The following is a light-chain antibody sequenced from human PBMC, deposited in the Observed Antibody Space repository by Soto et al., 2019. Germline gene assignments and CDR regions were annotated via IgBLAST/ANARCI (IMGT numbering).Light chain of an antibody. V-gene: IGKV4-1*01. CDR2: WAS. CDR1: QSVLYSSNNKNY. J-gene: IGKJ4*01. Sequence: DIVMTQSPDSLAVSLGERATINCKSSQSVLYSSNNKNYLAWYQQKPGQPPKLLIYWASTRESGVPDRFSGSGSGTDFTLTISSLQAEDVAVYYCQQYCTPPPTFGGGTKVEIK. CDR3: QQYCTPPPT.